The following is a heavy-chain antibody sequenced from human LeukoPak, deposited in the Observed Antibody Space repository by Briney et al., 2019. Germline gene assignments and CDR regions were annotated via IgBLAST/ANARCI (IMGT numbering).Heavy chain of an antibody. Sequence: GGSLRLSCAASGFTFSSYSMNWVRQAPGKGLEWVSSISSSSYIYYADSVKGRFTISRDNAKNSLYLQMNSLRAEDTAVYYCAKAREMYSSSWYFPFDYWGQGTLVTVSS. CDR3: AKAREMYSSSWYFPFDY. V-gene: IGHV3-21*04. CDR2: ISSSSYI. J-gene: IGHJ4*02. D-gene: IGHD6-13*01. CDR1: GFTFSSYS.